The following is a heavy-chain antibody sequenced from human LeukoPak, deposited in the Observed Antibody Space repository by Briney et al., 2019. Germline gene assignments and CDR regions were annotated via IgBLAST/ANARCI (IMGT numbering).Heavy chain of an antibody. CDR3: LDF. CDR1: GFTFSSYG. V-gene: IGHV3-30*03. J-gene: IGHJ4*02. CDR2: ISYDGSNK. Sequence: GGSLRLSCAASGFTFSSYGMHWVRQAPGKGLEWVAVISYDGSNKYYADSVKGRFTISRDNSKNTLYLQMNSQRWSATTASYYLDFWGQGTLVTVSS.